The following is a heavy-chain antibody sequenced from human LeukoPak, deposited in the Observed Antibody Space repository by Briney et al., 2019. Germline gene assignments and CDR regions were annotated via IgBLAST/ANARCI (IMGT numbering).Heavy chain of an antibody. CDR2: ISSNGGST. CDR1: GFTFSSYA. D-gene: IGHD6-19*01. J-gene: IGHJ4*02. Sequence: PGGSLRLSCAASGFTFSSYAMHWVRQAPGKGLEYASAISSNGGSTYYANSVKGRFTISRDNSKNTLYLQMGSLRAEDMAVYYCARSGYSSGWFDYWGQGTLVTVSS. CDR3: ARSGYSSGWFDY. V-gene: IGHV3-64*01.